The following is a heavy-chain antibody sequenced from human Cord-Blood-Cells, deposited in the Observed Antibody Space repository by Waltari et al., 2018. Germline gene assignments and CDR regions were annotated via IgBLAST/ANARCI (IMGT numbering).Heavy chain of an antibody. V-gene: IGHV1-58*01. D-gene: IGHD3-22*01. J-gene: IGHJ4*02. Sequence: QMQLVQSGPEVKKPGTSVKVSCKASGFTFTSSAVQWVRQARGQRLEWIGWIVVGSGNTNYAQKFQERVTITRDMSTSTAYMELSSPRSEDTAVYYCAADGGAYDSSGYYFDYWGQGTLVTVSS. CDR2: IVVGSGNT. CDR1: GFTFTSSA. CDR3: AADGGAYDSSGYYFDY.